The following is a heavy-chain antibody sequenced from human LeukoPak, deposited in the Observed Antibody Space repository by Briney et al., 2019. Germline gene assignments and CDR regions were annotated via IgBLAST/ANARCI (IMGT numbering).Heavy chain of an antibody. Sequence: GSSVKVSCKASGGTFRNYDINWVRQATGQGLEWMGWMNPNSGNTGYAQKFQGRVTMTRNTSISTAYMELSSLRSEDTAVYYCARVQYSGYEFDYWGQGTLVTVSS. CDR1: GGTFRNYD. D-gene: IGHD5-12*01. J-gene: IGHJ4*02. V-gene: IGHV1-8*02. CDR3: ARVQYSGYEFDY. CDR2: MNPNSGNT.